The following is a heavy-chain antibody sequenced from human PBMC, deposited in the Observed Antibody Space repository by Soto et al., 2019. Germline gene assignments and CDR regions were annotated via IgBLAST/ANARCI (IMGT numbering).Heavy chain of an antibody. CDR1: GYSFTSYW. CDR3: ASSIAGARIAGYGMDV. CDR2: IDPSDSYT. V-gene: IGHV5-10-1*01. J-gene: IGHJ6*02. Sequence: PGESLKISCKGSGYSFTSYWISWVRQMPGKGLEWMGRIDPSDSYTNYSPSFQGHVTISADKSISTAYLQWSSLKASDTAMYYCASSIAGARIAGYGMDVWGQGTTVTVS. D-gene: IGHD6-13*01.